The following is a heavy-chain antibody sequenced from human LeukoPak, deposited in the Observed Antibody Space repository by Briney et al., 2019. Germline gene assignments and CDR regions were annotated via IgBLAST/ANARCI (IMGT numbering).Heavy chain of an antibody. CDR3: GRAGLGTAYNRFYYYMDV. V-gene: IGHV4-38-2*01. Sequence: KASETLSLTCAVSNYPITSDYYWVWIRRPPGQGLEWIGQILHSGIAHYNPSLTSRVTMSVDTSRSQFSGNLNSVTAADTAVYFCGRAGLGTAYNRFYYYMDVWGKGTTVTVSS. CDR1: NYPITSDYY. J-gene: IGHJ6*03. CDR2: ILHSGIA. D-gene: IGHD3-16*02.